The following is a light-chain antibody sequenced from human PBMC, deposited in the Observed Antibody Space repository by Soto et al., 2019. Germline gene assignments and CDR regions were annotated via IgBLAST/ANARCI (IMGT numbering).Light chain of an antibody. V-gene: IGKV1-33*01. CDR2: DAS. CDR1: QDISNY. Sequence: DIQMTQSPSSLSASVGDRVTITCQASQDISNYLNWYQHKPGKAPKLLIYDASNLETGVPSRFSGSGSGTDFTYTSSSLLAEDFATYYRQQYDNLPLTVGGGTRVDMK. J-gene: IGKJ4*01. CDR3: QQYDNLPLT.